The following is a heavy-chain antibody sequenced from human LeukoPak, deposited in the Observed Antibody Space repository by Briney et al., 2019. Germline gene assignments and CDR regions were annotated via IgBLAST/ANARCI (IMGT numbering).Heavy chain of an antibody. J-gene: IGHJ4*02. V-gene: IGHV4-59*01. CDR2: IYYSGST. D-gene: IGHD3-3*01. Sequence: SETLSLTCTVSGGSISSYYWSWIRQPPGKGLDGIGYIYYSGSTNYNPSLTSRVTISVDTSKNQFSLKLSSVTAADTAVYYCARGSGKIFDYWGQGTLVTVSS. CDR1: GGSISSYY. CDR3: ARGSGKIFDY.